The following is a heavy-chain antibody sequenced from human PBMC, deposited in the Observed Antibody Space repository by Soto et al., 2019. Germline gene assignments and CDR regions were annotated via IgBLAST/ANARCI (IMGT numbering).Heavy chain of an antibody. CDR3: ASWTLLYYYGMDV. Sequence: QVQLVEAGGGLVKPGGSLRLSCAASGFTFSDYYMSWIRQAPGKGLEWVSYISSSSSYTNYADSVKGRFTISRDNAKNSLYLQMNSLRAEDTAVYYCASWTLLYYYGMDVWGQGTTVTVSS. CDR1: GFTFSDYY. D-gene: IGHD5-12*01. V-gene: IGHV3-11*05. J-gene: IGHJ6*02. CDR2: ISSSSSYT.